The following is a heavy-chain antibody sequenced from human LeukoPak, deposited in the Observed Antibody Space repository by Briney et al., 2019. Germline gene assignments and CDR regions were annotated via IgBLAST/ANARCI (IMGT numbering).Heavy chain of an antibody. D-gene: IGHD6-19*01. V-gene: IGHV4-61*01. CDR3: ARASRLDSSGWYFDY. Sequence: PSETLSLTCTVSGGSVSSGSYYWSWIRQPPGKGLEWIGYIYYSGSTNYNPSLKSRVTISVDTSKNQFSLKLSPVTAADTAVYYCARASRLDSSGWYFDYWGQGTLVTVSS. CDR1: GGSVSSGSYY. CDR2: IYYSGST. J-gene: IGHJ4*02.